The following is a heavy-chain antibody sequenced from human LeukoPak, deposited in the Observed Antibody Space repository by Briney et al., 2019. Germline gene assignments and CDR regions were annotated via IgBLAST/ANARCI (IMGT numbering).Heavy chain of an antibody. D-gene: IGHD2-15*01. CDR1: GFTFSNAW. V-gene: IGHV3-15*01. CDR3: TTDIVVVVAAYLGQADY. Sequence: TGGYLRLSCAASGFTFSNAWMSWVRRAPGKGLEWVGRIKSKTDGGTTDYAAPVKGRFTISRDDSKNTLYLQMNSLKTEDTAVYCCTTDIVVVVAAYLGQADYWGQGTLVTVSS. J-gene: IGHJ4*02. CDR2: IKSKTDGGTT.